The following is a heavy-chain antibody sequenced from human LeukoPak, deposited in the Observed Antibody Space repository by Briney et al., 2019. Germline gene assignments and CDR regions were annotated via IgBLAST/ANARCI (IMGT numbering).Heavy chain of an antibody. Sequence: GGSLRLSCAASGFTSSSYSMNWVRQAPGKGLEWVSSISSSSSYIYYADSVKGRFTISRDNAKNSLYLQMNSLRAEDTAVYYCARLGYCSGGSCPDYWGQGTLVTVSS. CDR3: ARLGYCSGGSCPDY. J-gene: IGHJ4*02. CDR1: GFTSSSYS. CDR2: ISSSSSYI. V-gene: IGHV3-21*01. D-gene: IGHD2-15*01.